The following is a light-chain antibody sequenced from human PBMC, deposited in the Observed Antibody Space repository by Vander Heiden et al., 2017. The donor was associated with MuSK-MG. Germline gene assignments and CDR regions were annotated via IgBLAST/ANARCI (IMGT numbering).Light chain of an antibody. CDR1: QSVSSY. CDR2: ASS. V-gene: IGKV3-11*01. Sequence: EIVLSQSTANLSLSPGERATLPCRASQSVSSYLAWYQQTPGQATMLINYASSSRASGIHGMFSSRWSATYTILTISRQAHEDVAVYCCQQGSTSYPFGGGTKVEIK. J-gene: IGKJ4*01. CDR3: QQGSTSYP.